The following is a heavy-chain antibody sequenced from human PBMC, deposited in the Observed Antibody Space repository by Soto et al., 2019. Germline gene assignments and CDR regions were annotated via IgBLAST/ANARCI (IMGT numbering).Heavy chain of an antibody. J-gene: IGHJ4*02. CDR3: ARDPGGTYLDY. V-gene: IGHV3-30-3*01. D-gene: IGHD3-16*01. Sequence: QVQLAESGGVVQPGRSLRLSCAASGFTFSSYAMHWVRQAPGKGLEWVAVISYDGSNKYYADSVKGRFTISRDNSKNTLYLQMNSLRAEDTAVYYCARDPGGTYLDYWGQGTLVTVSS. CDR1: GFTFSSYA. CDR2: ISYDGSNK.